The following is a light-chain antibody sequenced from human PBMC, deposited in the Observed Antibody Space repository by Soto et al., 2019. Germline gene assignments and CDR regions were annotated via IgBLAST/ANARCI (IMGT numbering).Light chain of an antibody. CDR1: SSNIGAGYD. Sequence: QSVLTQPPSVSGAPGQRVTISCTGSSSNIGAGYDVYWYQQLPGKAPKLLIYGNSNRPSGVPDRFSGSKSGNSASLAISGLQAEDEADYYCRSYDSSLSAVFGGGTKVTVL. CDR3: RSYDSSLSAV. CDR2: GNS. J-gene: IGLJ3*02. V-gene: IGLV1-40*01.